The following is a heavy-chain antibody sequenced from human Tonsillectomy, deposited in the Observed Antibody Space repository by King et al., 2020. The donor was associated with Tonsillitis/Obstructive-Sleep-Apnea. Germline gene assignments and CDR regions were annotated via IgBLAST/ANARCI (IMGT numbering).Heavy chain of an antibody. D-gene: IGHD3-3*01. CDR3: ARGPKRGVVISSYYYYMDV. CDR1: GGSISSYY. CDR2: IYYSGST. J-gene: IGHJ6*03. V-gene: IGHV4-59*01. Sequence: HVQLQESGPGLVKPSETLSLTCTVSGGSISSYYWSWIRQPPGKGLEWSGYIYYSGSTNYNPSLKSRVTILVDTSKNQFSLKLSSVTAADTAVYYCARGPKRGVVISSYYYYMDVWGKGTTVTVSS.